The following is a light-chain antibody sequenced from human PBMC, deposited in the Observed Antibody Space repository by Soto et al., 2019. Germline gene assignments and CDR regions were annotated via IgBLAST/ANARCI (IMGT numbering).Light chain of an antibody. V-gene: IGKV1-39*01. CDR1: QNIDTS. J-gene: IGKJ1*01. CDR3: QQSYNFPRT. CDR2: SAY. Sequence: DIQMTQSPSSLSASVGDRVTITCRASQNIDTSLNWYLQKPGQAPKLLIYSAYSLQNGVSPRFSGDGSGTDFTLTISSLQPADFATYYCQQSYNFPRTFGQGTTV.